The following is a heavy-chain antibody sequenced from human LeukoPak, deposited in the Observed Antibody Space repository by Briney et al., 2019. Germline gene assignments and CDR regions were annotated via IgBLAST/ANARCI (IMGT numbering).Heavy chain of an antibody. V-gene: IGHV3-23*01. CDR1: GFTFNNYA. CDR2: ISGSGGST. CDR3: AKSQKYYFDY. J-gene: IGHJ4*02. Sequence: GGSLRLSCVVSGFTFNNYAMSWVRQAPGKGLEWVSSISGSGGSTWYADSVKGRFTISRDNSKNTLYLQMNSLRAEDTAVYYCAKSQKYYFDYWGQGTLVTVSS.